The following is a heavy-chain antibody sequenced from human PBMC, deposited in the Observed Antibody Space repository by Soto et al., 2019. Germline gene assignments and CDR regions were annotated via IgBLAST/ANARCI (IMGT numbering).Heavy chain of an antibody. CDR2: ISSSSSTV. V-gene: IGHV3-48*02. J-gene: IGHJ6*02. CDR3: ARDREGVVGVTYYYYDMDV. CDR1: GFTFSSCG. Sequence: PGGSLRLSCAASGFTFSSCGMNWVRQAPGKGLEWVSYISSSSSTVYYADSVKGRFTISRDNAKNSLYLQMNSLRDEDTAVYYCARDREGVVGVTYYYYDMDVWGQGTTVTVSS. D-gene: IGHD1-26*01.